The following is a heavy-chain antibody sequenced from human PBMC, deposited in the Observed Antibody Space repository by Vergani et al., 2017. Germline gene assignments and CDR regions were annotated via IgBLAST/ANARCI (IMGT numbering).Heavy chain of an antibody. CDR3: ARRDEDATVTTTAHFDY. V-gene: IGHV3-23*01. CDR2: ISGSGGST. Sequence: EVQLLESGGGLVQPGGSLRLSCAASGFTFSSYAMSWVRQAPGKGLEWVSAISGSGGSTYYADSVKGRFTISRDNSKNTLYLQMNSLRAEDTAMYYCARRDEDATVTTTAHFDYWGQGTLVTVSS. CDR1: GFTFSSYA. D-gene: IGHD4-17*01. J-gene: IGHJ4*02.